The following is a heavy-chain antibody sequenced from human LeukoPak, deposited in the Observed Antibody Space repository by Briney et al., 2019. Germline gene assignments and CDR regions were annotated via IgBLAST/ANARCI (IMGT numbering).Heavy chain of an antibody. D-gene: IGHD2-2*01. J-gene: IGHJ3*02. Sequence: PSQTLSLTCTVSGGSISSYYWSWIRQPPGKGLEWIGYIYYSGSTNYNPSLKSRVTISVDTSKNQSSLKLSSVTAADTAVYYCARTLVVPAAPADAFDIWGQGTMVTVSS. V-gene: IGHV4-59*01. CDR2: IYYSGST. CDR1: GGSISSYY. CDR3: ARTLVVPAAPADAFDI.